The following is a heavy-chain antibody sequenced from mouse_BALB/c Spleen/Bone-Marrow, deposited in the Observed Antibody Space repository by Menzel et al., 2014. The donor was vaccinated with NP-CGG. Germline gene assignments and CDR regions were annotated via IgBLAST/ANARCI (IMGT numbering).Heavy chain of an antibody. CDR2: INPYNGDT. D-gene: IGHD2-1*01. CDR1: GYSFTGYF. Sequence: EVQRVESGPELVKPGASVKISCKASGYSFTGYFMNWVKQSHGKGLEWIGRINPYNGDTFYNQKFKGKATLTVDKSSSTAHMELLSLTSEDSVVYYCGREIYYGNPDYWGQGTTLTVSS. J-gene: IGHJ2*01. V-gene: IGHV1-37*01. CDR3: GREIYYGNPDY.